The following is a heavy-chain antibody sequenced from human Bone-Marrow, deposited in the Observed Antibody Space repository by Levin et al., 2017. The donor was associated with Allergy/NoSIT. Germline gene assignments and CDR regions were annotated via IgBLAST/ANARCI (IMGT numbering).Heavy chain of an antibody. Sequence: LRLSCAVSGGSVSRGGFSWNWIRQPPGQGLEWIGYIYDNGNTYEKPSLQSRVTISLDRSNNLFSLRLTSVTAADTAVYFCARGLDGGSALAGAFDYWGQGALVTVSS. CDR1: GGSVSRGGFS. CDR3: ARGLDGGSALAGAFDY. D-gene: IGHD2-15*01. V-gene: IGHV4-30-2*01. J-gene: IGHJ4*02. CDR2: IYDNGNT.